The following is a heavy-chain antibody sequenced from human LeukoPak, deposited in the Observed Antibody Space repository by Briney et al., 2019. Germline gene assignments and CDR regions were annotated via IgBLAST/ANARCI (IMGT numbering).Heavy chain of an antibody. D-gene: IGHD3-22*01. CDR1: GYSISSGYY. V-gene: IGHV4-38-2*01. CDR2: IYYSGST. J-gene: IGHJ4*02. CDR3: ARLSYYYDSSGAGKKYYFDY. Sequence: SETLSLTCAVSGYSISSGYYWGWIRQPPGKGLEWIGSIYYSGSTYYNPSLKSRVTISVDTSKNQFSLKLSSVTAADTAVYYCARLSYYYDSSGAGKKYYFDYWGQGTLVTVSS.